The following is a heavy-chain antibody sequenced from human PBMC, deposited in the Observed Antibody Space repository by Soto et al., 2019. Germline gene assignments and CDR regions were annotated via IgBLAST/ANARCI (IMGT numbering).Heavy chain of an antibody. CDR2: IYYSGRT. CDR1: GGSISSYY. V-gene: IGHV4-59*01. D-gene: IGHD3-3*01. J-gene: IGHJ4*02. CDR3: ARAGRTRRSGYYRFDY. Sequence: QVQLQESGPGLVKPSETLSLTCTVSGGSISSYYWSWIRQPPWKGLEWLGYIYYSGRTNYNPSLKSGVSLSVDTSKNQFSLQLSSVTAADTAVYYCARAGRTRRSGYYRFDYGGQGALVTVAA.